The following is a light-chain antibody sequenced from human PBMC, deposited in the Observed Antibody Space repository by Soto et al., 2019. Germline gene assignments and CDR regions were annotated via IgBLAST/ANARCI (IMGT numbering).Light chain of an antibody. CDR2: DAS. V-gene: IGKV3-11*01. CDR3: QQRSNWPPIT. J-gene: IGKJ5*01. CDR1: QSVSSY. Sequence: EIVLSQSPATLSLSPGERATLPSRPSQSVSSYLAWYQQKPGQAPRLLIYDASNRATGIPARFSGSGSGTDFTLTISSLEPEDFAVYYCQQRSNWPPITFGQGTRLEI.